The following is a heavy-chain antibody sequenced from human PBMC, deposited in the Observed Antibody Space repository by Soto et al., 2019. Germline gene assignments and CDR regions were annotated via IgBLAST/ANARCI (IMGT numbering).Heavy chain of an antibody. Sequence: GASVKVSCKASGYTFTNYGITWVRQAPGQGLEWMGWINPYNGNTNYAQNLQGQVTISVDKSITTTYLQWSSLKASDTAMYYCARVSGGTTNHWGQGTLVTVSS. D-gene: IGHD1-1*01. CDR3: ARVSGGTTNH. V-gene: IGHV1-18*01. CDR1: GYTFTNYG. CDR2: INPYNGNT. J-gene: IGHJ5*02.